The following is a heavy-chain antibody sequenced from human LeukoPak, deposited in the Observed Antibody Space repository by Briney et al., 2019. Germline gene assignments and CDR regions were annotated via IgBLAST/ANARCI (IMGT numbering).Heavy chain of an antibody. V-gene: IGHV3-48*04. Sequence: GGSLRLSCAASGFTFSDYNMNWVRQVPGKGLGSVSYMSRSGDIIYYADSVKGRFTISRDNAKNSLYLQMNSLRAEDTAVYYCAELGITMIGGVWGKGTTVTISS. D-gene: IGHD3-10*02. CDR3: AELGITMIGGV. CDR1: GFTFSDYN. CDR2: MSRSGDII. J-gene: IGHJ6*04.